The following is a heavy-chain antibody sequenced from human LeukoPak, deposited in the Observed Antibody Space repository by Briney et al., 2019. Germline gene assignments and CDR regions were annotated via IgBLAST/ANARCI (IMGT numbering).Heavy chain of an antibody. CDR2: ISYDGINK. V-gene: IGHV3-30*01. J-gene: IGHJ4*02. D-gene: IGHD1-1*01. CDR3: ARDPLGTRPGFDY. Sequence: AVISYDGINKYYADSVKGRFTISRDNSKNTLYLQMNSLRAEDTAVYYCARDPLGTRPGFDYWGQGTLVTVSS.